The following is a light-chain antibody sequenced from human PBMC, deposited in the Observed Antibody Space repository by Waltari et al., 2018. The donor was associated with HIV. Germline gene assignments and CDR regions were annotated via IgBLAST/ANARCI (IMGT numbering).Light chain of an antibody. CDR2: EVT. CDR1: SSNVGSDDL. V-gene: IGLV2-23*02. J-gene: IGLJ1*01. CDR3: CSCPRSGIRYV. Sequence: QSALTQPASVSGSPGQSITISCTGTSSNVGSDDLVSWYQQHPGEAPKLIIYEVTTRPAGFANRSAGSKAGNTASLTISGLEAEDEADYYCCSCPRSGIRYVFGTGTKVTVL.